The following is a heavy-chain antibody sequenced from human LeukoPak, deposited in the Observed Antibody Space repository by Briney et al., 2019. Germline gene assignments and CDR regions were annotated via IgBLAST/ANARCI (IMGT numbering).Heavy chain of an antibody. V-gene: IGHV1-2*02. CDR2: INPNSGGT. D-gene: IGHD5-18*01. CDR1: GYTFTSYD. CDR3: ARDIAYSYGNDY. Sequence: GASVKVSCKASGYTFTSYDINWVRQAPGQGLEWMGWINPNSGGTNYAQKFQGRVTMTRDTSISTAYMELSRLRSDDTAVYYCARDIAYSYGNDYWGQGTLVTVSS. J-gene: IGHJ4*02.